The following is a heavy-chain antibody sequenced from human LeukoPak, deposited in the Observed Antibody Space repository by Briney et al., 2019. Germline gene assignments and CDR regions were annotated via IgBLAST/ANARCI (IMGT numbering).Heavy chain of an antibody. V-gene: IGHV3-23*01. CDR2: IIGSGGGT. CDR3: AKDTTIPNSSGYFDY. Sequence: GGSLRLPCAASGFTFSNYAMSWVRQAPGKGLEWVSAIIGSGGGTYYADSVKGRFTISRDNSKNTLYLQMNSLRAEDTAVYYCAKDTTIPNSSGYFDYWGQGTLVTVSS. CDR1: GFTFSNYA. D-gene: IGHD3-22*01. J-gene: IGHJ4*02.